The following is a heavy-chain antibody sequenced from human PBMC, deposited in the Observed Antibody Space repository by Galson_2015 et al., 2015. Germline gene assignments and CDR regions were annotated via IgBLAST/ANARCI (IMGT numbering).Heavy chain of an antibody. V-gene: IGHV4-34*01. J-gene: IGHJ1*01. CDR3: AREHSYYDSSGYYGGYFQH. CDR1: GGSFSGHY. Sequence: ETLSLTCAVYGGSFSGHYWSWIRQPPGKGLEWIGEINHSGSTDYNPSLKSRVTISVDTSKNQFSLKLSSVTAADTAVYYCAREHSYYDSSGYYGGYFQHWGQGTLVTVSS. CDR2: INHSGST. D-gene: IGHD3-22*01.